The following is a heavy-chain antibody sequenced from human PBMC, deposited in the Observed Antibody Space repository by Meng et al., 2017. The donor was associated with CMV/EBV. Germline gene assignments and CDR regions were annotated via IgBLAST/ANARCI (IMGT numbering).Heavy chain of an antibody. CDR2: ISSSGSTI. CDR1: GFTFSSYE. V-gene: IGHV3-48*03. D-gene: IGHD2-8*01. CDR3: ASLYGLYTAAHKRVHDY. J-gene: IGHJ4*02. Sequence: GESLKISRAASGFTFSSYEMNWVRQAPGKGLEWVSYISSSGSTIYYADSVKGRFTISRDNAKNSLYLQMNSLRAEDTAVYYCASLYGLYTAAHKRVHDYWGQGTLVTVSS.